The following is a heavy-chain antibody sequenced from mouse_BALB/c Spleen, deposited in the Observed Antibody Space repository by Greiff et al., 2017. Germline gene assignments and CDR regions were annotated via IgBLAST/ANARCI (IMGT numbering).Heavy chain of an antibody. CDR1: GFTFSSYY. J-gene: IGHJ4*01. CDR2: INSNGGST. D-gene: IGHD2-10*02. CDR3: ARQGYAYLYYAMDY. V-gene: IGHV5-6-2*01. Sequence: EVHLVESGGGLVKLGGSLKLSCAASGFTFSSYYMSWVRQTPEKRLELVAAINSNGGSTYYPDTVKGRFTISRDNAKNTLYLQMSSLKSEDTALYYCARQGYAYLYYAMDYWGQGTSVTVTA.